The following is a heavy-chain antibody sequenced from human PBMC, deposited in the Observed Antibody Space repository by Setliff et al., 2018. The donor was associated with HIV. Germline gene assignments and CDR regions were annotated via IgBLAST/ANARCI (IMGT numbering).Heavy chain of an antibody. J-gene: IGHJ4*02. CDR2: IHHGGGT. CDR3: VASSSWSCRLNY. Sequence: PSETLSLTCAVYGGSFVDQFWNWIRQSPGKGLEWIGEIHHGGGTKYNPSLKSRVTISVDTSKKQFSLKLTSVTAADAAIYYCVASSSWSCRLNYWGQGTLVTVSS. CDR1: GGSFVDQF. D-gene: IGHD2-2*01. V-gene: IGHV4-34*01.